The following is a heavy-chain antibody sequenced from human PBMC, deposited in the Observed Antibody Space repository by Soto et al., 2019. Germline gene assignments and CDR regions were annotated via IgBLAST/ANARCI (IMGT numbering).Heavy chain of an antibody. CDR2: IYWSGDE. CDR1: GFSLTTSGVG. CDR3: ARGLATLPVFAFDI. J-gene: IGHJ3*02. Sequence: SGPTLVNPTQTLTLTCSFSGFSLTTSGVGVGWIRQSPGKALEWLALIYWSGDEHYRPSLKSRLSIFKDTSKNHVVLTMTDMDPADTGTYYCARGLATLPVFAFDIWGLGTMVTVSS. D-gene: IGHD6-6*01. V-gene: IGHV2-5*01.